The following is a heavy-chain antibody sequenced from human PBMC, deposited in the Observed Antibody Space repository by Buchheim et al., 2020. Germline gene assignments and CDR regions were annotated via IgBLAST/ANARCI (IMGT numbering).Heavy chain of an antibody. J-gene: IGHJ4*02. Sequence: EVQVVESGGGLVQPGGSLRLSCAASGFTFSNYWIHWVRQDPGKGLVWVSRINGDGSTTTSADSVKGRFPTPRANAKSPAYMQMNSLRAEDTAVYYCAKGSDSSRPYYFDYWGQGTL. V-gene: IGHV3-74*01. CDR2: INGDGSTT. D-gene: IGHD6-13*01. CDR3: AKGSDSSRPYYFDY. CDR1: GFTFSNYW.